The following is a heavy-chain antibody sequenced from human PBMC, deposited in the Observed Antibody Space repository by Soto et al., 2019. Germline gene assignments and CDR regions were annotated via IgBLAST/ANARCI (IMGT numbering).Heavy chain of an antibody. J-gene: IGHJ4*02. D-gene: IGHD1-26*01. CDR2: MSITDAI. V-gene: IGHV3-48*02. Sequence: PGGSLRLSCAASGFTFSTYNMNWVRQAPGKGLEWVSYMSITDAIFYADSVRGRFTISRDNAKNLLDLQMNSLREEDTAVYYCVRDSAWAFDLWGQGTLVTVSS. CDR1: GFTFSTYN. CDR3: VRDSAWAFDL.